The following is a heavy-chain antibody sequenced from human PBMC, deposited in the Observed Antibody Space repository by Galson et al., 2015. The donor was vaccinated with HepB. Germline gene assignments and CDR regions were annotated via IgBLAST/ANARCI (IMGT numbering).Heavy chain of an antibody. CDR2: ISSSGSTI. CDR3: AGGEYDDSSGYYLRGPYYFDY. J-gene: IGHJ4*02. V-gene: IGHV3-48*03. Sequence: SLRLSCAASGFTFSSYAMSWVRQAPGKGLEWVSYISSSGSTIYYADSVKGRFTISRDNAKNSLYLQMNSLRAEDTAVYYCAGGEYDDSSGYYLRGPYYFDYWGQGTLVTVSS. D-gene: IGHD3-22*01. CDR1: GFTFSSYA.